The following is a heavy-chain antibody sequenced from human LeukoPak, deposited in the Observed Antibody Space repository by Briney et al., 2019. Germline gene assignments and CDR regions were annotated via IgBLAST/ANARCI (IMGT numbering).Heavy chain of an antibody. Sequence: ASVKVSCKASGYTFTSYYMHWVRQAPGQGLEWMGIINPSGGSTNYAQKLQGRVTMTTDTSTSTAYMELRSLRSDDTAVYYCARDNSGYESRCDYWGQGTLVTVSS. J-gene: IGHJ4*02. V-gene: IGHV1-46*01. D-gene: IGHD5-12*01. CDR2: INPSGGST. CDR1: GYTFTSYY. CDR3: ARDNSGYESRCDY.